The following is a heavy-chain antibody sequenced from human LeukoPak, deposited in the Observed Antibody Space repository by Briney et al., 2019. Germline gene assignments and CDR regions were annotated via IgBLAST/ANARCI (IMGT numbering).Heavy chain of an antibody. CDR1: GYTFTNYG. V-gene: IGHV1-18*01. Sequence: ASVKVSCKASGYTFTNYGISWVRQAPGQGLEWMGWVSTYNGDTKYAQSIEGRVTMTSDTSTSAAYMELKSLRSDDTAVYYCARDLRSYYYYAMDVWGQGTPVTVSS. CDR2: VSTYNGDT. J-gene: IGHJ6*02. CDR3: ARDLRSYYYYAMDV.